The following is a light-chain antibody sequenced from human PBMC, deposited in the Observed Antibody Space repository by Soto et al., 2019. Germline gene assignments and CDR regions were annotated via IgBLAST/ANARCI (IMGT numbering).Light chain of an antibody. CDR2: EVN. J-gene: IGLJ1*01. CDR1: SSDVGNYDS. V-gene: IGLV2-8*01. Sequence: QSVLTQPPSASGSPGQSVTISCTGTSSDVGNYDSVSWYQHHPGKAPQAVIYEVNKRPSGVPDRFSGSKSGNTASLTVSGLQAEDGGDYYCSSYAGSNNYVFGTGTKVTVL. CDR3: SSYAGSNNYV.